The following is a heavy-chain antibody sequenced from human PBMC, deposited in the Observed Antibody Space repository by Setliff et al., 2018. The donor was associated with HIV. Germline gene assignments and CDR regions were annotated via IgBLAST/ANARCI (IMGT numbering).Heavy chain of an antibody. CDR1: GYTFTTYG. J-gene: IGHJ6*02. CDR2: ISPNFGHT. D-gene: IGHD6-19*01. CDR3: ARLGSGWSDSYYYAMDI. V-gene: IGHV1-18*01. Sequence: GASVKVSCKASGYTFTTYGISWVRQAPGHGLEWVGWISPNFGHTKYAQRFLDRVTMTINTATSRAYMELRSLRSDDTAVYFCARLGSGWSDSYYYAMDIWGQGTTVTVSS.